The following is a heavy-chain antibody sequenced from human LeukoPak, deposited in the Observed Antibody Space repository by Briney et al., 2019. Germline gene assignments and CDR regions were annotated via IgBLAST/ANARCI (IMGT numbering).Heavy chain of an antibody. CDR2: IYHSGST. CDR1: GGSISSRNW. D-gene: IGHD4-17*01. CDR3: ARASHDYGDYSHFDY. V-gene: IGHV4-4*02. J-gene: IGHJ4*02. Sequence: SETLSLTCAVSGGSISSRNWWSWVRQPPGKGREWIGEIYHSGSTNYNPSLKTRVTISVDKSKNQFSLKLSSVTAADTAVYYCARASHDYGDYSHFDYWGQGTLVTVSS.